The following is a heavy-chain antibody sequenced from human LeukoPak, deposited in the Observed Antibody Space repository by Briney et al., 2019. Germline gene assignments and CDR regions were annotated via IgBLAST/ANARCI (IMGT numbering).Heavy chain of an antibody. Sequence: GGSLRLSCAASGFSFNMFPKHWVRQAPGKGLECVAVISYDGNNKYYADSVNGRFTISRDNSKNTLFLQMNSLRTEDTAIYHCARGGNWGYFDYWGQGTLVTVSS. CDR1: GFSFNMFP. CDR3: ARGGNWGYFDY. V-gene: IGHV3-30*04. D-gene: IGHD7-27*01. CDR2: ISYDGNNK. J-gene: IGHJ4*02.